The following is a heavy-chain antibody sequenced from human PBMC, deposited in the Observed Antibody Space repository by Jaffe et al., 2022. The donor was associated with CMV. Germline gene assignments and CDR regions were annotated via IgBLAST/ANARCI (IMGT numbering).Heavy chain of an antibody. CDR3: ARGEDIVATITLWADY. CDR2: ISSSSSTI. CDR1: GFTFSSYS. D-gene: IGHD5-12*01. Sequence: EVQLVESGGGLVQPGGSLRLSCAASGFTFSSYSMNWVRQAPGKGLEWVSYISSSSSTIYYADSVKGRFTISRDNAKNSLYLQMNSLRDEDTAVYYCARGEDIVATITLWADYWGQGTLVTVSS. J-gene: IGHJ4*02. V-gene: IGHV3-48*02.